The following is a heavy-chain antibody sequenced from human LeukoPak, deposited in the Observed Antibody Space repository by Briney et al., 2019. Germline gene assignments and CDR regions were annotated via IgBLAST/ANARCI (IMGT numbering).Heavy chain of an antibody. Sequence: ASVKVSCKASGYTFTSYDINWVRQATGQGLEWMGWMNPNSGNTGYAQKFQGRVTMTRDKSTSTVYMELSSLRSDDTAVYYCARLTPVAAVYWGQGTLVTVSS. CDR1: GYTFTSYD. CDR3: ARLTPVAAVY. V-gene: IGHV1-8*01. J-gene: IGHJ4*02. D-gene: IGHD6-25*01. CDR2: MNPNSGNT.